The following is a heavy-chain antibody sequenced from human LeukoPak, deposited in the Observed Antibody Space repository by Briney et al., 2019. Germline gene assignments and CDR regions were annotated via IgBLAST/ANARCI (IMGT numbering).Heavy chain of an antibody. CDR1: GGSISSYY. D-gene: IGHD5-18*01. J-gene: IGHJ3*02. Sequence: PSETLSLTCTVSGGSISSYYWSWIRQPPGKGLEWIGYIFYSGITNYNPSLKSRVTISVDTSKNQFSLKLSSVTAADTAVYYCARQRYGYGQDAFDIWGQGTMVTVSS. CDR3: ARQRYGYGQDAFDI. V-gene: IGHV4-59*08. CDR2: IFYSGIT.